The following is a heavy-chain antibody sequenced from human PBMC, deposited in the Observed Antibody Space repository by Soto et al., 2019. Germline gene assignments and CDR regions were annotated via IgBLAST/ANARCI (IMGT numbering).Heavy chain of an antibody. CDR1: GFTFSSYG. J-gene: IGHJ6*02. D-gene: IGHD6-13*01. CDR2: ISYDGSNK. CDR3: AKARYSSSWDYYYYGMDV. V-gene: IGHV3-30*18. Sequence: PGGSLRLSCAASGFTFSSYGMHWVRQAPGKGLEWVAVISYDGSNKYYADSVKGRFTISRDNSKNTLYLQMNSLRAEDMAVYYCAKARYSSSWDYYYYGMDVWGQGTTVTVSS.